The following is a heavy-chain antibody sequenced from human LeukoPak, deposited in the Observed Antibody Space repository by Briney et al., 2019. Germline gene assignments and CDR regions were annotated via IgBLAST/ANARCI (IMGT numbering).Heavy chain of an antibody. Sequence: GGSLRLSCAASGFTFSSYWMSWVRQAPGKGLEGVANIKQDGSEKYYVDSVKGRFTISRDNPKNSLYLQMNSLRAEDTAVYYCARDQVEQWLVPQYFPHWGQGTLVTVSS. CDR1: GFTFSSYW. D-gene: IGHD6-19*01. V-gene: IGHV3-7*01. J-gene: IGHJ1*01. CDR3: ARDQVEQWLVPQYFPH. CDR2: IKQDGSEK.